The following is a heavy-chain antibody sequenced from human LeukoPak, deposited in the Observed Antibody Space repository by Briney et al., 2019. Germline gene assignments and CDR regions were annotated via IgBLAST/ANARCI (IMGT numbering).Heavy chain of an antibody. D-gene: IGHD6-19*01. Sequence: GGSQRLSCAASGFTFSSYAMSWVRQAPGKGLEWVSAISGSGGSTYYADSVKGRFTISRDNSKNTLYLQMNSLRAEDTAVYYCAKGRRAVAGSPTDYWGQGTLVTVSS. J-gene: IGHJ4*02. CDR1: GFTFSSYA. V-gene: IGHV3-23*01. CDR3: AKGRRAVAGSPTDY. CDR2: ISGSGGST.